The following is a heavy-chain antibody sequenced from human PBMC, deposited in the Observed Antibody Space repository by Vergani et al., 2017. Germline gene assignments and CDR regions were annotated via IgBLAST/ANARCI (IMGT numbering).Heavy chain of an antibody. CDR2: INPNSGGT. Sequence: QVQLVQSGAEVKKPGASVKVSCKASGYTFTGYYMHWVRQAPGQGLEWMGWINPNSGGTNYAQKFQARVTMTRDTSISTADMELSRLRSDDTAVSYCARGPECLPTRTTTNPDYWGQGTLVTVSS. D-gene: IGHD3-3*01. V-gene: IGHV1-2*02. J-gene: IGHJ4*02. CDR3: ARGPECLPTRTTTNPDY. CDR1: GYTFTGYY.